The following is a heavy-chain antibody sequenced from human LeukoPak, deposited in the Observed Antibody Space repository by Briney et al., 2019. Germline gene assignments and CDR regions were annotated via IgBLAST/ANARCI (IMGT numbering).Heavy chain of an antibody. CDR2: IYSGGST. J-gene: IGHJ4*02. Sequence: GGSLRLSCAASGFTVSSNYMSWVRQAPGKGLEWVSVIYSGGSTYYADSVKGRFTISRDNSKNTLYLQMNSLRAEDTAVYYCARTLDGSYYVLDYWGQGNLVTVSS. CDR1: GFTVSSNY. V-gene: IGHV3-53*01. D-gene: IGHD1-26*01. CDR3: ARTLDGSYYVLDY.